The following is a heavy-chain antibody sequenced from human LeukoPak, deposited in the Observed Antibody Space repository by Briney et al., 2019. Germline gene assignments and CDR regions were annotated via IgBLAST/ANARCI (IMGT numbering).Heavy chain of an antibody. V-gene: IGHV4-59*01. Sequence: SETLSLTCTVSGGSISSYYWSWIRQPPGKGLEWIGYIYYSGSTNYNPSLKSRVTISVDTSKNQFSLKLSSVTAADTAVYYCARAGTPITMIIVESNWFDPWGQGTLVTVSS. D-gene: IGHD3-22*01. CDR2: IYYSGST. J-gene: IGHJ5*02. CDR1: GGSISSYY. CDR3: ARAGTPITMIIVESNWFDP.